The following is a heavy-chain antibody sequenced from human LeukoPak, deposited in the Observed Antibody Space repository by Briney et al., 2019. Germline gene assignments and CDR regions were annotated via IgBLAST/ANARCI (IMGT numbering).Heavy chain of an antibody. CDR1: GYTFTGYY. D-gene: IGHD3-10*01. CDR3: ARSPDTYGEYDY. Sequence: VSVKVSCKASGYTFTGYYMHWVRQAPGQGLEWMGRINPNSGGTNYAQKFQGRVTMTRDTSISTAYMELSRLRSDDTAVYYCARSPDTYGEYDYWDQGTLVTVSS. J-gene: IGHJ4*02. CDR2: INPNSGGT. V-gene: IGHV1-2*06.